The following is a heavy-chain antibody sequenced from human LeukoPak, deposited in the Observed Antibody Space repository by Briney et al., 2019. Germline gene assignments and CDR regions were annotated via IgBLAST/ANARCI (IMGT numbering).Heavy chain of an antibody. CDR2: IYGGDTT. J-gene: IGHJ4*02. Sequence: AGSLRLSCAASGFTVSRDYMSWVRQAPGKGLEWVSVIYGGDTTYYADSVRGRFTISRDTSKNTLYLQMNSLRVDDTGVYYCARAIQFGGYFDYWGQGTLVTVSS. CDR1: GFTVSRDY. V-gene: IGHV3-53*01. CDR3: ARAIQFGGYFDY. D-gene: IGHD2-15*01.